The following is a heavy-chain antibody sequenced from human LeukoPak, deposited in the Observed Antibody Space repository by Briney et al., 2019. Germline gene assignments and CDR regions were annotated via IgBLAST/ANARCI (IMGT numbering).Heavy chain of an antibody. CDR1: GGSFSGYY. J-gene: IGHJ4*02. V-gene: IGHV4-34*01. CDR2: INHSGST. CDR3: ARRVRGVITYYFDY. D-gene: IGHD3-10*01. Sequence: SETLSLTCAVYGGSFSGYYWSWIRQPPGKGLEWIGEINHSGSTNYNPSLKSRVTISVDTSKNQFSLKLSSVTAADTAVYYCARRVRGVITYYFDYWGQGTLVTVSS.